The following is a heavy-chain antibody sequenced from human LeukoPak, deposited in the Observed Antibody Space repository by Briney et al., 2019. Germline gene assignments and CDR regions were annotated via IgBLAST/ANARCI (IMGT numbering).Heavy chain of an antibody. J-gene: IGHJ4*02. D-gene: IGHD6-13*01. V-gene: IGHV3-30*04. CDR1: GFTLTTYA. CDR2: TPSHETRK. Sequence: GRSLRLSCAASGFTLTTYAMHWVRQPPGKGLEWLAVTPSHETRKDYADSVKCRFTTSRDNAKNTLYLQMNSLRPEDTAVYHCVRDTEGSSWYSFPYWGQGTLVTVSS. CDR3: VRDTEGSSWYSFPY.